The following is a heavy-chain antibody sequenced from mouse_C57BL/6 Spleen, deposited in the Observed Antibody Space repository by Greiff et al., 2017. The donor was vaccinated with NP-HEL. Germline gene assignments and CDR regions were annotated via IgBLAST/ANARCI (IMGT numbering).Heavy chain of an antibody. V-gene: IGHV1-15*01. CDR3: TRCTTVVANPFAY. CDR2: IDPETGGT. J-gene: IGHJ3*01. CDR1: GYTFTDYE. D-gene: IGHD1-1*01. Sequence: SGAELVRPGASVTLSCKASGYTFTDYEMHWVKQTPVHGLEWIGAIDPETGGTAYNQKFKGKAILTADKSSSTAYMELRSLTSEDSAVYYCTRCTTVVANPFAYWGQGTLVTVSA.